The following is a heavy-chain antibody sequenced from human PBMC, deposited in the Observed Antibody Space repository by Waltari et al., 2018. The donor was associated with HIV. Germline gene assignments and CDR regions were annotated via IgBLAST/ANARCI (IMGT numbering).Heavy chain of an antibody. CDR3: ARGGLYGWFRELLTIPFDY. Sequence: QVQLVQSGAEVKKPGASAKVSCKASGYTFTSYAMHWVRQAPGQRLEWMGWINAGNGNTKYSQKFQGRVTITRDTSASTAYMELSSLRSEDTAVYYCARGGLYGWFRELLTIPFDYWGQGTLVTVSS. V-gene: IGHV1-3*01. J-gene: IGHJ4*02. CDR1: GYTFTSYA. D-gene: IGHD3-10*01. CDR2: INAGNGNT.